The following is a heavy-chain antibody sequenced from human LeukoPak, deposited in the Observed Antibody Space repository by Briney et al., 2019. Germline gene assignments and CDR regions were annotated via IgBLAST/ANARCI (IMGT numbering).Heavy chain of an antibody. J-gene: IGHJ3*02. CDR3: ARDVWGRAFDI. CDR2: IYYSGST. CDR1: GGSISSGGYY. D-gene: IGHD3-16*01. V-gene: IGHV4-31*03. Sequence: TLSLTCTVSGGSISSGGYYWSWIRQHPGKGLEWIGYIYYSGSTYYNPSLKSRVTISVDTSKNQFSLKLSSVTAADTAVYYCARDVWGRAFDIWGQGTMVTVSS.